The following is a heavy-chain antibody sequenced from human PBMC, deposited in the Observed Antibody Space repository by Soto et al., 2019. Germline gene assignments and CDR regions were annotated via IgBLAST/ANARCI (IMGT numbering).Heavy chain of an antibody. CDR1: GFNFRLYE. CDR2: ISSSGLTT. J-gene: IGHJ5*01. Sequence: GGSLRLSCQASGFNFRLYEMHWVRKAPGKGLEWVSYISSSGLTTYYADLAEGRFTISRDNAKDSLYLHLNSLRVGDTAVCYCARYGTRGDWWGLGTQVTVSS. CDR3: ARYGTRGDW. D-gene: IGHD3-10*01. V-gene: IGHV3-48*03.